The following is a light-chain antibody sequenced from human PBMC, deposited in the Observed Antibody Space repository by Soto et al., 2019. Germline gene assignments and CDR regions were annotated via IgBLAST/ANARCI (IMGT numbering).Light chain of an antibody. J-gene: IGKJ1*01. CDR2: KAS. CDR1: QTISSW. Sequence: DVQMTPSPTTLSASVVDRVTITCRASQTISSWLAWYQQKPGKAPKLLIYKASTLKSGVPSRFSGSGSGTEFTLTISSLQPDDFATDYCQHYNSYSEAFGQGTKVDIK. V-gene: IGKV1-5*03. CDR3: QHYNSYSEA.